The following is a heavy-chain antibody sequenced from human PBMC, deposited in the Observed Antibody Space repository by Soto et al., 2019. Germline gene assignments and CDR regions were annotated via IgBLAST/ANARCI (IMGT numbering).Heavy chain of an antibody. Sequence: EVQLVESGGGLVKPGGSLRLSCVASGFTFSSHHMQWARQAPGKGLEWVSYIRDNSATRYYADSVRGRFTISRDNAQNSVFLQMNSLSDEDRAVYYCGRDYRLDIDLWGQGTMVTVSS. CDR2: IRDNSATR. J-gene: IGHJ3*01. CDR1: GFTFSSHH. D-gene: IGHD2-2*03. V-gene: IGHV3-48*02. CDR3: GRDYRLDIDL.